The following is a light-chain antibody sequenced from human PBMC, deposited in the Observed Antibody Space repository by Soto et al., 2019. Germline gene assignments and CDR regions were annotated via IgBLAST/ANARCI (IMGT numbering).Light chain of an antibody. V-gene: IGLV2-14*01. Sequence: QSVLTQPASVSGSPGQSITISCTGTSSDVGGRDYVSWYQQHPGKAPKLIIYEVTKWPSGVSSRFSGSKSDNTASLTISGLQPEDEADYYCSSFTATYTWVFGGGTKLTVL. J-gene: IGLJ3*02. CDR2: EVT. CDR1: SSDVGGRDY. CDR3: SSFTATYTWV.